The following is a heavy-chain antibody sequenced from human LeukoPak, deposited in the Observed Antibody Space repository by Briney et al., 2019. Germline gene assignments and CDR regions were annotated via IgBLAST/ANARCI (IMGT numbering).Heavy chain of an antibody. Sequence: GGSLRLSCAASGFSFTTYWMSWVRQAPGKGLEWVANIKQDGSEKYYVDSVKGRFTISRDSAKNSLYLRMNSLRAEDTAVYYCARGRTLFDYWGQGTLVTVSS. CDR1: GFSFTTYW. J-gene: IGHJ4*02. CDR2: IKQDGSEK. D-gene: IGHD1-14*01. V-gene: IGHV3-7*01. CDR3: ARGRTLFDY.